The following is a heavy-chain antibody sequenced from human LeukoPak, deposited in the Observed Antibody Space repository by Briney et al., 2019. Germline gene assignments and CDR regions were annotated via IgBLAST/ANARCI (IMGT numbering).Heavy chain of an antibody. J-gene: IGHJ4*02. D-gene: IGHD2-15*01. CDR3: ARVWWPRQSYFDY. CDR1: GYTFTGYY. CDR2: INPNSGGT. V-gene: IGHV1-2*02. Sequence: ASVTVSCKASGYTFTGYYMHWVRQAPGQGLEWMGWINPNSGGTNYAQKLQGRVTMTRDTSISTAYMELSRLRSDDTAVYYCARVWWPRQSYFDYWGQGTLVTVSS.